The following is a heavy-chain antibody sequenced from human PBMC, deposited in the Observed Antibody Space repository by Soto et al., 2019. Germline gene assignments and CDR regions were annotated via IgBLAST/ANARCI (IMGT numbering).Heavy chain of an antibody. CDR3: ARRWVDAAGTADY. D-gene: IGHD6-13*01. CDR2: MNPNSGKT. CDR1: GYTFTTYD. J-gene: IGHJ4*02. Sequence: QVQLVQSGAEVKKPGASVKVSCKASGYTFTTYDINWVRQATGQGLEWMGWMNPNSGKTAYAQRVQGRVSMTRDTSINTASMALTSLRPDDTAVDYCARRWVDAAGTADYWGQGTLVTVSS. V-gene: IGHV1-8*01.